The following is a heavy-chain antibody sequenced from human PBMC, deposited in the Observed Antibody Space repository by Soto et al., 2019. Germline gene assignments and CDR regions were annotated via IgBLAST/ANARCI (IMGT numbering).Heavy chain of an antibody. V-gene: IGHV4-4*02. CDR1: GGSISSSNW. D-gene: IGHD3-3*01. J-gene: IGHJ6*02. Sequence: SETLSLTCAVSGGSISSSNWWSWVRQPPGKGLEWIGEINHSGSTNYNPSLKSRVTISVDTSKNQFSLKLSSVTAADTAVYYCARCEPYYDFWSGYFDYYYGMDVWGQGTTVTVSS. CDR2: INHSGST. CDR3: ARCEPYYDFWSGYFDYYYGMDV.